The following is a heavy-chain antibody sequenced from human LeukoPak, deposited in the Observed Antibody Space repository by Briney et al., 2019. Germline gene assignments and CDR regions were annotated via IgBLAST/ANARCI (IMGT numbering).Heavy chain of an antibody. CDR3: TRVTDGEPPFDY. J-gene: IGHJ4*02. CDR1: GFTFSRYA. V-gene: IGHV3-30*09. D-gene: IGHD5-24*01. Sequence: GGSLRLSCAASGFTFSRYAMRWVRQAPGKGLEWVAVISYDGVNKYYADSVKGRFAISRDNSKNTLYLQMNSRRAEDTAVYFCTRVTDGEPPFDYWGQGTMVTVSS. CDR2: ISYDGVNK.